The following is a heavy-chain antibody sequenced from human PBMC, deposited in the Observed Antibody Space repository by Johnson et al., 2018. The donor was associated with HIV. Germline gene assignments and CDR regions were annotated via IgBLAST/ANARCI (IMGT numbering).Heavy chain of an antibody. V-gene: IGHV3-30*03. Sequence: QMLLVESGGGLVKPGGSLRLSCAASGFTFSSYDMHWVRQAPGKGLEWVAVISYDGSNKYYADSVKGRFTISRDNSKNTLYLQMNSLRVDDTAVYYCSRGAYYYLIWGQGSMVTVSS. J-gene: IGHJ3*01. CDR2: ISYDGSNK. CDR3: SRGAYYYLI. D-gene: IGHD3-22*01. CDR1: GFTFSSYD.